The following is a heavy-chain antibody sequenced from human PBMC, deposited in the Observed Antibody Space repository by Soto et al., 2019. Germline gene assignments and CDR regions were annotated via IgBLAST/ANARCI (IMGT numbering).Heavy chain of an antibody. CDR1: GFTFSSYA. CDR3: AKDPLGYCSGGSCYGEYYFDY. D-gene: IGHD2-15*01. Sequence: GGSLRLSCAASGFTFSSYAMSWVRQAPGKGLEWVSAISGSGGSTYYADSVKGRFTISRDNSKNTLYLQMNSLRAEDTAVYYCAKDPLGYCSGGSCYGEYYFDYWGQGTLVTVSS. V-gene: IGHV3-23*01. J-gene: IGHJ4*02. CDR2: ISGSGGST.